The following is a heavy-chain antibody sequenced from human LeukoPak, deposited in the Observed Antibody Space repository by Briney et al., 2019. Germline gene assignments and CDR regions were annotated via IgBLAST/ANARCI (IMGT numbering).Heavy chain of an antibody. V-gene: IGHV4-39*07. D-gene: IGHD3-9*01. CDR3: ARAVGSFDWLPLFDY. CDR2: IYYSERT. CDR1: GGSISSSSHY. J-gene: IGHJ4*02. Sequence: SETLSLTCTVSGGSISSSSHYWGWIRHPPGKGLEWIGSIYYSERTYYNPSLKSRVTISVDTSKNQFSLKLSSVTAADTAVYYCARAVGSFDWLPLFDYWGQGTLVTVSS.